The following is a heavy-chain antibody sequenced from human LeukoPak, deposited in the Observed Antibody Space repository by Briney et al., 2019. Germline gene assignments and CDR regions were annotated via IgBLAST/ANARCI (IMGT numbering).Heavy chain of an antibody. J-gene: IGHJ4*02. CDR1: GGSISSGSYY. D-gene: IGHD6-6*01. Sequence: SETLSLTCTVSGGSISSGSYYWSWIRQPAGKGLEWIGRIYTSGSTNYNPSLKSRVTISVDTSKNQFSLKLSSVTAADTAVYYCAREGIAARRAVDYWGQGTLVTVSS. CDR3: AREGIAARRAVDY. V-gene: IGHV4-61*02. CDR2: IYTSGST.